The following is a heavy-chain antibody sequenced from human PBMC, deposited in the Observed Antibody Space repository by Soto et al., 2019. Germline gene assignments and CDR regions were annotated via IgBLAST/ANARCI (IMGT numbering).Heavy chain of an antibody. V-gene: IGHV4-59*08. D-gene: IGHD6-13*01. CDR1: GGSISSYY. CDR3: ARRYGSRFAY. CDR2: IYYSGST. Sequence: PSETLSLTCTVSGGSISSYYWSWIRQPPGKGLEWIGYIYYSGSTNYNPSLKSRVTISVDTSKNQFSLKLSSVTAADTAVYYCARRYGSRFAYWAQRTLVTVSS. J-gene: IGHJ4*02.